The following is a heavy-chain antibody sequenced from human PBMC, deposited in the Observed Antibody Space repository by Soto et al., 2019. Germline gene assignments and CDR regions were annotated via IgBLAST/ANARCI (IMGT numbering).Heavy chain of an antibody. Sequence: SETLSLTCTVSGASMSSGGHSWSWIRQSPGRGLEWIGYIYYTGATTYNPSLKSRVTMSVDTSKNQFSLRLSFVTAADTAVYYCATSSGSAYGLDVWGPGATVTVSS. CDR1: GASMSSGGHS. D-gene: IGHD3-10*01. CDR2: IYYTGAT. V-gene: IGHV4-61*08. CDR3: ATSSGSAYGLDV. J-gene: IGHJ6*02.